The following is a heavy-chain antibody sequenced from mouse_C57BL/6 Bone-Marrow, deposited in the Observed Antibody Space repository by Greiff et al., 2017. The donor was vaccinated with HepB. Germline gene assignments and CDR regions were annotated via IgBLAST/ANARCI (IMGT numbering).Heavy chain of an antibody. CDR3: ARCGIYDGYYGVFYAMDY. CDR1: GYTFTDYY. Sequence: QVQLKESGAELVRPGASVKLSCKASGYTFTDYYINWVKQRPGQGLEWIARIYPGSGNTYYNEKFKGKATLTAEKSSSTAYMQLSSLTSEDSAVYFCARCGIYDGYYGVFYAMDYWGQGTSVTVSS. D-gene: IGHD2-3*01. V-gene: IGHV1-76*01. CDR2: IYPGSGNT. J-gene: IGHJ4*01.